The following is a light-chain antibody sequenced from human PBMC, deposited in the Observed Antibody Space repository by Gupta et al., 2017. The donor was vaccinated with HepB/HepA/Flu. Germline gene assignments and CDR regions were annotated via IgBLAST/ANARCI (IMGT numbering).Light chain of an antibody. V-gene: IGKV3-20*01. Sequence: DIVLTQSPGTLCLSPGERATLSCRASQVVYTSFLAWYRQKPGQAPSLLIYAAYNRATGIPDRFNASGSGTDFTLTISGLEPEDFAVYYCQHYDGSVTFGGGTKVEIK. CDR1: QVVYTSF. CDR3: QHYDGSVT. CDR2: AAY. J-gene: IGKJ4*01.